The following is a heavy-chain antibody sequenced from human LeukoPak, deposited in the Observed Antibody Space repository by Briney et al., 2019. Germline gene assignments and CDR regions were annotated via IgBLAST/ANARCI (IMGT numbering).Heavy chain of an antibody. Sequence: GESLQISCKGSGYSFTNYWIGWVRQMPGKGLEWTGIIYPGDSDTRYSPSFQGQVTISVDKSISTAYLQWSSLKASDTAMYYCARRVAAAGYYFDYWGQGTLVTVSS. J-gene: IGHJ4*02. CDR3: ARRVAAAGYYFDY. D-gene: IGHD6-13*01. V-gene: IGHV5-51*01. CDR2: IYPGDSDT. CDR1: GYSFTNYW.